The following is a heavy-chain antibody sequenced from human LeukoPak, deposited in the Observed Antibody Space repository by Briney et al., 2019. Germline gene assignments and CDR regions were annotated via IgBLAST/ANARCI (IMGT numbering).Heavy chain of an antibody. CDR1: GYTFTSNY. V-gene: IGHV1-46*01. J-gene: IGHJ5*02. Sequence: ASVKVSCKAFGYTFTSNYMHWVRQAPGQGPEWRGVISPSGGSTTYAQKFQGRVTLTRDMSTSTDYLELSSLRSEDTAVYYCARDNSVRDEAWWFNHWGQGTLVTVSS. CDR2: ISPSGGST. D-gene: IGHD5-24*01. CDR3: ARDNSVRDEAWWFNH.